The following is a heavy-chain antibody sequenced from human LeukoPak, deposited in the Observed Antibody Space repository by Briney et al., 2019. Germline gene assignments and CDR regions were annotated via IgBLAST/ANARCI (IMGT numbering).Heavy chain of an antibody. D-gene: IGHD2-2*01. V-gene: IGHV4-30-2*01. CDR1: GGSISSGGYS. J-gene: IGHJ3*02. CDR3: ARKSSSDVFDI. Sequence: PSGTLSLTCAVSGGSISSGGYSWSWIRQPPGKGLEWIGHIYQSGSTYYNASLKGRVTISIDRSKNQFSLKLSSVTAADTAVYYCARKSSSDVFDIWGQGTMVTVSS. CDR2: IYQSGST.